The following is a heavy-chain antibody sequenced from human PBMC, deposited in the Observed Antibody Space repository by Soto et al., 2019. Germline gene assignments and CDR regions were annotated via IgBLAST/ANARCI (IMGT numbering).Heavy chain of an antibody. Sequence: PGGSLRLSFAASGFTFSSYSMNWVRQAPGKGLEWVSYISSSISTIYYADSVKDRFTISRDNAKNTLSMKMDSLRAEDTGVYYCATGRYCISISCYDWFDPWGPGTLVTLSS. CDR2: ISSSISTI. CDR1: GFTFSSYS. J-gene: IGHJ5*02. CDR3: ATGRYCISISCYDWFDP. V-gene: IGHV3-48*04. D-gene: IGHD2-2*01.